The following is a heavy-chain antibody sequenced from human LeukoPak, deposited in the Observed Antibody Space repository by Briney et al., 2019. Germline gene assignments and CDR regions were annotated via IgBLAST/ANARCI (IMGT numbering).Heavy chain of an antibody. Sequence: GGSLRLSCAASGLTVSSNHMTWVRQAPGKGLEWVSVIYSGGSTYYADSVKGQFIISRDNSRNTLYLQMNNLRAEDTAVYYCARAWAPAGLYFDYWGQGTLVTVSS. CDR3: ARAWAPAGLYFDY. J-gene: IGHJ4*02. CDR2: IYSGGST. V-gene: IGHV3-53*01. CDR1: GLTVSSNH. D-gene: IGHD6-13*01.